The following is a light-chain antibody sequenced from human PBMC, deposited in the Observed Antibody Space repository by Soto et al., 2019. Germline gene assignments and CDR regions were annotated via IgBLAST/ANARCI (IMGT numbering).Light chain of an antibody. CDR1: QTISSW. CDR3: QHYNSYSEA. J-gene: IGKJ1*01. Sequence: DIQMTQSPSSLSASVGDRVTITCRARQTISSWLAWYQQKPGKAPKLLIYKASTLKSGVPSRVSGSGSGTEFTLTISSLQPDDFATYYCQHYNSYSEAFGQGTKV. V-gene: IGKV1-5*03. CDR2: KAS.